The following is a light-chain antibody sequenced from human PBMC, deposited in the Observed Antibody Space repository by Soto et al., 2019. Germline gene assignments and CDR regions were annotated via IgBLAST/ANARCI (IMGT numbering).Light chain of an antibody. Sequence: EVLLTQSPGTLALSPGARVTLSCRASQFVSSTYLAWYQQRPGQAPRLLIYGASSRATGIPARFSGGGSETDFTLTISRLESEDSEVYYCQQYGISPFTFGGGTKVDIK. CDR1: QFVSSTY. CDR2: GAS. V-gene: IGKV3-20*01. J-gene: IGKJ4*01. CDR3: QQYGISPFT.